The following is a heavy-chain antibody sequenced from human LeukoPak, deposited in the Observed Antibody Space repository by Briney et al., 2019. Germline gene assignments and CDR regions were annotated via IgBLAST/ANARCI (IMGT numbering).Heavy chain of an antibody. D-gene: IGHD3-10*01. CDR1: GGSISSSSYY. CDR2: IYYSGST. J-gene: IGHJ4*02. Sequence: SETLSLTCTVSGGSISSSSYYWGWIRQPPGKGLEWIGSIYYSGSTYYNPSLKSRVTISVDTSKNKFSLKLSSVTAADTAVYYCAIMNVLLWFGELSGNFDYWGQGTLVTVSS. CDR3: AIMNVLLWFGELSGNFDY. V-gene: IGHV4-39*01.